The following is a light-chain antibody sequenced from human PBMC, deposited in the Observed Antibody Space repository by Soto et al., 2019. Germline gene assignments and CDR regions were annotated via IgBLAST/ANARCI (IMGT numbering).Light chain of an antibody. Sequence: QSALTQPRSVSGSPGQSVTIACTGTSSDVGRYDYVSWYQQHPGEAPKLVVYDVTKRPSGVPDRFSGSKSGNTASLTISGLQAVDEADYYCCSYAGIYSYVFGTGTKLTVL. J-gene: IGLJ1*01. CDR1: SSDVGRYDY. CDR3: CSYAGIYSYV. V-gene: IGLV2-11*01. CDR2: DVT.